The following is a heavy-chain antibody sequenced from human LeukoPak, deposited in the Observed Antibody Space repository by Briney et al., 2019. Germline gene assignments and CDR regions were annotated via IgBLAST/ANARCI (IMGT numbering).Heavy chain of an antibody. CDR2: IYYSGST. J-gene: IGHJ3*02. Sequence: MPSETLSLTCTVSGGSIRSYYWSWIRQPPGKGLEWIGYIYYSGSTNYNPSLKSRVTISVDTSKNQFSLKLSSVTAADTAVYYCARVEAAGDAFDIWGQGTMVTVSS. D-gene: IGHD6-13*01. V-gene: IGHV4-59*01. CDR1: GGSIRSYY. CDR3: ARVEAAGDAFDI.